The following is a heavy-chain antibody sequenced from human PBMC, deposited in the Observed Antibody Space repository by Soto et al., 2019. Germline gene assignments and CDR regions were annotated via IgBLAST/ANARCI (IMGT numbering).Heavy chain of an antibody. D-gene: IGHD5-12*01. Sequence: VQLVESGGGVVQPGRSLRLSCAASGFTFSSYGMHWVRQAPGKGLEWVAVISYDGSNKYYADSVKGRFTISRDNSKNTLYLQMNSLRAEDTAVYYCAKDRVATIGGSMDVWGQGTTVTVSS. CDR2: ISYDGSNK. J-gene: IGHJ6*02. CDR1: GFTFSSYG. V-gene: IGHV3-30*18. CDR3: AKDRVATIGGSMDV.